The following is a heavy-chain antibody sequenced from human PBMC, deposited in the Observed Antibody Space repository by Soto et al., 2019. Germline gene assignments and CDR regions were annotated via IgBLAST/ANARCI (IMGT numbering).Heavy chain of an antibody. CDR3: ARFVGEGPHDYYFDY. CDR1: VGTFSSYA. CDR2: IIPIFGTA. D-gene: IGHD3-16*01. V-gene: IGHV1-69*13. Sequence: SVKVSCKASVGTFSSYAISWVRQAPGQGLEWMGGIIPIFGTANYAQKFQGRVTITADESTSTAYMELSSLRSEDTAVYYCARFVGEGPHDYYFDYWGQGSLVTVSS. J-gene: IGHJ4*02.